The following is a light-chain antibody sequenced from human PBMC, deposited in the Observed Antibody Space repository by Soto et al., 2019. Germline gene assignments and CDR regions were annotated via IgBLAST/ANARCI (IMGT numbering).Light chain of an antibody. J-gene: IGLJ1*01. CDR1: SSDVGRYNL. Sequence: QSVLTQPAAVSGSPGQSITISCTGTSSDVGRYNLVSWYQQHPGKAPKLIIHEDSKRSSGLSNRFSGSKSGNTASLTISGLQAEDEADYYCSSYRTGGPFVFGTATKVTVL. CDR3: SSYRTGGPFV. CDR2: EDS. V-gene: IGLV2-14*02.